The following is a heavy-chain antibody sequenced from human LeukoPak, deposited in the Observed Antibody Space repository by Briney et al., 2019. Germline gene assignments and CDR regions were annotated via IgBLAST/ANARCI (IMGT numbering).Heavy chain of an antibody. V-gene: IGHV3-21*01. CDR1: GFTFSSYS. CDR3: AREAYCGGDCSEFDP. J-gene: IGHJ5*02. CDR2: ISSSSSYI. Sequence: GGSLRLSCAASGFTFSSYSMNWVRQAPGKGLEWVSSISSSSSYIYYADSVKGRFTISRDNAKNSLYLQMNSLRAEDTAVYYCAREAYCGGDCSEFDPWGQGTLVTVSS. D-gene: IGHD2-21*02.